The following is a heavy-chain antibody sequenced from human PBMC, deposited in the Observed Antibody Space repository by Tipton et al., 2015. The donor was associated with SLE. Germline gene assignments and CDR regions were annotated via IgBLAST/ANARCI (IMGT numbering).Heavy chain of an antibody. V-gene: IGHV4-38-2*01. CDR1: GYSISSGYY. J-gene: IGHJ4*02. D-gene: IGHD3-10*01. Sequence: GLVKPSETLSLTCGVSGYSISSGYYWGWIRQPPRKGLEYIGSIYYSAYTSYNPSLKSRVTMSVDTSKNQFSLRLNSVTAADTAVYYCARLRGSFGSGSYDYWGQGTLVTVSS. CDR2: IYYSAYT. CDR3: ARLRGSFGSGSYDY.